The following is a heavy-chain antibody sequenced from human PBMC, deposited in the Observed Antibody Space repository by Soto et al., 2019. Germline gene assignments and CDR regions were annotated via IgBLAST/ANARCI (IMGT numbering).Heavy chain of an antibody. Sequence: QVQLVQSGAEVKKPGASVKVSCKASGYTFTSYDINWVRQATGQGLEWMGWMNPNSGNTGYAQKFRGRVTMTRNTSISTTYMELSSLRSEDTAVYYCARERTGTTSMDVWGQGTTVTVSS. V-gene: IGHV1-8*01. D-gene: IGHD1-1*01. CDR2: MNPNSGNT. CDR1: GYTFTSYD. CDR3: ARERTGTTSMDV. J-gene: IGHJ6*02.